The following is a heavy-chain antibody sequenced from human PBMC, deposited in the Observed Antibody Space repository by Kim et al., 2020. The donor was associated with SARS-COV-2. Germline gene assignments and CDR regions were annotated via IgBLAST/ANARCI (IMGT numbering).Heavy chain of an antibody. V-gene: IGHV4-38-2*02. Sequence: SETLSLICSVSGFSISGGYYWAWIRQPPGRGLEWIGSIYHTGSTYYKASLKSRVTISLDTSKDQFSLKLTSLTAADTAVYFCAREPAGSYGFDIWGQGT. CDR2: IYHTGST. J-gene: IGHJ3*02. CDR1: GFSISGGYY. CDR3: AREPAGSYGFDI. D-gene: IGHD3-10*01.